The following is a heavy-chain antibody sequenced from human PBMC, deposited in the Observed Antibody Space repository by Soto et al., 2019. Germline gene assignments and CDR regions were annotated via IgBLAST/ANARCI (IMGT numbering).Heavy chain of an antibody. CDR1: GFTFSSYA. V-gene: IGHV3-23*01. CDR2: ISGSGGST. Sequence: GGSLRLSCAASGFTFSSYAMSWVRQAPGKGLEWVSAISGSGGSTYYADSVKGRFTISRDNSKNTLYLQMNSLRAEDTAVYYCARKRISEGGVKYSSGWQYFDYWGQGTLVTVSS. D-gene: IGHD6-19*01. J-gene: IGHJ4*02. CDR3: ARKRISEGGVKYSSGWQYFDY.